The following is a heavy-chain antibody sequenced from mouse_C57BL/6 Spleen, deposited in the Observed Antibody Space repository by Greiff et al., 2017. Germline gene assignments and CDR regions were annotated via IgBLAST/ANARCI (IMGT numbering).Heavy chain of an antibody. J-gene: IGHJ2*01. CDR3: ARQLSYYFDY. CDR2: IDPSDSYT. Sequence: QVQLKQPGAELVMPGASVKLSCKASGYTFTSYWMHWVKQRPGQGLEWIGEIDPSDSYTNYNQKFKGKSTLTVDKSSSTAYMQLSSLTSEDSAVYYCARQLSYYFDYWGQGTTLTVSS. V-gene: IGHV1-69*01. D-gene: IGHD6-1*01. CDR1: GYTFTSYW.